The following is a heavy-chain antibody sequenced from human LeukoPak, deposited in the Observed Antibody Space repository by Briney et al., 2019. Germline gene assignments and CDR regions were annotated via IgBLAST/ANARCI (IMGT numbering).Heavy chain of an antibody. CDR1: GYTFTIYD. V-gene: IGHV1-8*01. J-gene: IGHJ6*03. CDR3: ARVRAVYYYYYYIDV. CDR2: INPNRGNT. Sequence: VASVKVSFKASGYTFTIYDINWVRQATGQGHEWMGWINPNRGNTGYAQKFQGRVTITRNTSIRTAYMEVSSLRSEDPAVYYCARVRAVYYYYYYIDVWGKGTTVTVSS.